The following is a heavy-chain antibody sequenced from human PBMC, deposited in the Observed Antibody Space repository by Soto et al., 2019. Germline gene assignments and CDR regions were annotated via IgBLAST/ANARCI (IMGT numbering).Heavy chain of an antibody. D-gene: IGHD3-3*01. V-gene: IGHV4-30-4*01. Sequence: LSLTCTVSGGSISSGDYYWSWIRQPPGKGLEWIGYIYYSGSTYYNPSLKSRVTISVDTSKNQFSLKLSSVTAADTAVYYCARATERITIFGVVIGTSGFDPWGQGTLVTVSS. J-gene: IGHJ5*02. CDR1: GGSISSGDYY. CDR2: IYYSGST. CDR3: ARATERITIFGVVIGTSGFDP.